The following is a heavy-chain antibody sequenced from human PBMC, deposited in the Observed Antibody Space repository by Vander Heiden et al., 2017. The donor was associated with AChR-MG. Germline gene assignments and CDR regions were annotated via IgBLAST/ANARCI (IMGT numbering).Heavy chain of an antibody. J-gene: IGHJ5*02. CDR2: INHSGST. D-gene: IGHD6-25*01. CDR1: GGSFSGYY. V-gene: IGHV4-34*01. Sequence: QVQLQQWGAGRLKPPATRSRPCAVYGGSFSGYYWSWIRQPPGKGLEWIGEINHSGSTNYNPSLKSRVTISVDTSKNQFSLKLSSVTAADTAVYYCARGSATFDPWGQGTLVTVSS. CDR3: ARGSATFDP.